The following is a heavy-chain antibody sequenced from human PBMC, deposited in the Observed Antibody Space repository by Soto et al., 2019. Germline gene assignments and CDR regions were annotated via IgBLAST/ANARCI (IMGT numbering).Heavy chain of an antibody. V-gene: IGHV2-70*18. CDR2: IDWDDDK. Sequence: TLSLTCTVSGGSISSGDYYWSWIRQPPGKALEWLALIDWDDDKYYSTSLKTRLTISKDTSKNQVVLTMTNMDPVDTATYYCARSDYYDSSGHSPYFDYWGQGTLVTVS. J-gene: IGHJ4*02. CDR3: ARSDYYDSSGHSPYFDY. CDR1: GGSISSGDYY. D-gene: IGHD3-22*01.